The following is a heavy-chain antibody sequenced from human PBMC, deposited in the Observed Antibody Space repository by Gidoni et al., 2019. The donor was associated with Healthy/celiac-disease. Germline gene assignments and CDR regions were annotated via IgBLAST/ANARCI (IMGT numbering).Heavy chain of an antibody. J-gene: IGHJ4*02. D-gene: IGHD3-3*01. Sequence: QVQLVQSGAEVKKPGSSVKVSCKASGGTFSSYAISWVRQAPGQGLEWMGRIIPILGIANYAQKFQGRVTITADKSTSTAYMELSSLRSEDTAVYYCARDILYYDFWSGVLADFDYWGQGTLVTVSS. V-gene: IGHV1-69*04. CDR3: ARDILYYDFWSGVLADFDY. CDR2: IIPILGIA. CDR1: GGTFSSYA.